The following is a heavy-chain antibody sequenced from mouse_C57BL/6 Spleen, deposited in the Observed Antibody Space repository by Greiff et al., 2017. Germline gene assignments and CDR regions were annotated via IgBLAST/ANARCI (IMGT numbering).Heavy chain of an antibody. D-gene: IGHD2-1*01. CDR1: GFNIKNTY. Sequence: VKLKQSVAELVRPGASVKLSCTASGFNIKNTYMHWVKQRPIQGLEWIGNIDPSDSETHYNQKFKDKATLTVDKSSSTAYMQLSSLTSEDSAVYYCAVIYYGNYGFAYWGQGTLVTVSA. J-gene: IGHJ3*01. V-gene: IGHV1-52*01. CDR2: IDPSDSET. CDR3: AVIYYGNYGFAY.